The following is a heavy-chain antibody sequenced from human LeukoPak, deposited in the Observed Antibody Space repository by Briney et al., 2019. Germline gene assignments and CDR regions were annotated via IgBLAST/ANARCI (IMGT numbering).Heavy chain of an antibody. CDR3: AREVADGSGSYYNERFDY. D-gene: IGHD3-10*01. J-gene: IGHJ4*02. V-gene: IGHV1-2*02. CDR2: INPNSGGT. CDR1: GYTFTGYY. Sequence: GASVKVSCKASGYTFTGYYMHWVRQAPGQGLEWMGWINPNSGGTNYAQKFQGRVTMTRDTSISTAYMELSRLRSEDTAVYYCAREVADGSGSYYNERFDYWGQGTLVTVSS.